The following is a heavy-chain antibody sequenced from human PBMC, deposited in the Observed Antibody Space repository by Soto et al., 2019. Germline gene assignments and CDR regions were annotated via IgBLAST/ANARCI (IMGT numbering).Heavy chain of an antibody. D-gene: IGHD2-2*01. CDR1: GYTFTSYG. CDR2: ISAYNGNT. V-gene: IGHV1-18*01. J-gene: IGHJ1*01. CDR3: ARDPLRYCSSTSCATEYFQH. Sequence: QVQLVQSGAEVKKPGASVKVSCKASGYTFTSYGISWVRQAPGQGLEWMGWISAYNGNTNYAQKLQGRVTMTTDTSTSTAYMELRSLRADDTAVYYCARDPLRYCSSTSCATEYFQHWGQCTLVTVSS.